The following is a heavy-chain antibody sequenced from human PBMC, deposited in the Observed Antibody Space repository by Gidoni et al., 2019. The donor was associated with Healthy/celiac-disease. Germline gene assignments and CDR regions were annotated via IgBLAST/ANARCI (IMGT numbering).Heavy chain of an antibody. CDR2: INPNSGGT. J-gene: IGHJ6*02. CDR3: ARSEGRGIDFWSGYSVYYYNGMDV. CDR1: GYTFTGYY. V-gene: IGHV1-2*04. D-gene: IGHD3-3*01. Sequence: QVQLVQSGAEVKKPGASVKVSCKASGYTFTGYYMHWVRQAPGQGLEWMGWINPNSGGTNYAQKFQGWVTMTRDTSISTAYMELSRLRSDDTAVYYCARSEGRGIDFWSGYSVYYYNGMDVWGQGTTVTVSS.